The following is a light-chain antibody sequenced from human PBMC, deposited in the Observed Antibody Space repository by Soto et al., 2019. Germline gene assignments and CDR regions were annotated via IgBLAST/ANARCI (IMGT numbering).Light chain of an antibody. V-gene: IGKV3-20*01. CDR2: GAS. J-gene: IGKJ1*01. CDR3: QQYGSSLRT. Sequence: IVLKLYPGAVSLTPKERVTLSCRASQSVSSSYLAWYQQKPGQAPRLLIYGASSRATGIPDRFSGSGSGTDFTLTISRLEPEDFAVYYCQQYGSSLRTFGQGTKVDIK. CDR1: QSVSSSY.